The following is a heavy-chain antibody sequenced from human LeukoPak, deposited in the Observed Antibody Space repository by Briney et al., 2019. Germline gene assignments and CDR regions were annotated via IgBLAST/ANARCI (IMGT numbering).Heavy chain of an antibody. D-gene: IGHD4-17*01. Sequence: GGSLRLSCAASGFTFSSYAMSWVRQAPGKGLEWVSAISGSGGSTYYADSVKGRFTISRDNSKNTLYLQINSLRAEDTAVYYCATHDYGDRFDYWGQGTLVTVSS. J-gene: IGHJ4*02. CDR3: ATHDYGDRFDY. CDR1: GFTFSSYA. V-gene: IGHV3-23*01. CDR2: ISGSGGST.